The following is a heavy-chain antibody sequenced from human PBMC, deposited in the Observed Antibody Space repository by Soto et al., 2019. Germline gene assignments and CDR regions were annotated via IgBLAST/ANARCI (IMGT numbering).Heavy chain of an antibody. CDR3: ARHELMAGRVGADY. V-gene: IGHV4-30-4*01. Sequence: SETLSLTCTVSGGSISSGDYYWSWIRQPPGKGLEWIGYIYYSGSTYYNPSFQGQVNTSADKSITTVYLHWSSLKASDTAMYYCARHELMAGRVGADYWGQGTLVTVSS. CDR2: IYYSGST. J-gene: IGHJ4*02. D-gene: IGHD6-19*01. CDR1: GGSISSGDYY.